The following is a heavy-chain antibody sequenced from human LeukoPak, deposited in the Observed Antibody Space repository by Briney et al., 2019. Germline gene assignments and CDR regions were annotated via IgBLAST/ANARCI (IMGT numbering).Heavy chain of an antibody. CDR2: IYYSGST. CDR1: GGSISSSSYY. D-gene: IGHD3-10*01. J-gene: IGHJ6*03. CDR3: ARLMVRGVTYYYYMDV. V-gene: IGHV4-39*01. Sequence: SETLSLTCTVSGGSISSSSYYWGWIRQPPGKGLEWIGSIYYSGSTYYNPSLKSRVTISVDTSKNQFSLKLSSVTAADTAVYYCARLMVRGVTYYYYMDVWGKGTTVTISS.